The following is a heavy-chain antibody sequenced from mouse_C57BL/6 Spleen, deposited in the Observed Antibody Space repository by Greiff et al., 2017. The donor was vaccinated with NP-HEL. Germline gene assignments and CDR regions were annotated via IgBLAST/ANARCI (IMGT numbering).Heavy chain of an antibody. CDR3: ARSPYYYGSSYYAMDY. J-gene: IGHJ4*01. CDR2: INYDGSST. CDR1: GFTFSDYY. V-gene: IGHV5-16*01. Sequence: DVKLVESEGGLVQPGSSMKLSCTASGFTFSDYYMAWVRQVPEKGLEWVANINYDGSSTYYLDSLKSRFIISRDNAKNILYLQMSSLKSEDTATYYCARSPYYYGSSYYAMDYWGQGTSVTVSS. D-gene: IGHD1-1*01.